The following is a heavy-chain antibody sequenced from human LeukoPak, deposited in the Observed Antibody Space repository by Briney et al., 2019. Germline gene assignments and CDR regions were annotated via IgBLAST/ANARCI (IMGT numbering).Heavy chain of an antibody. J-gene: IGHJ5*02. CDR3: ARGVVVAAPIIFDP. Sequence: SETLSLTCAVYGGSFSGYYWSWIRQPPGKGLEWIGEINHSGSTNYNPSLKSRVTISVDTSKNQFSLKLSSVTAADTAVYYCARGVVVAAPIIFDPWGQGTLVTVSS. CDR1: GGSFSGYY. D-gene: IGHD2-15*01. V-gene: IGHV4-34*01. CDR2: INHSGST.